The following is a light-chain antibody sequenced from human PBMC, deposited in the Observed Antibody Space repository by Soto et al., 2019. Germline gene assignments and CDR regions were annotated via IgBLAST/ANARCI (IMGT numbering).Light chain of an antibody. CDR1: SGHSSYA. J-gene: IGLJ3*02. Sequence: QSVLTQSPSASASLGASVKLTCTLSSGHSSYAIAWHQQQPEKGPRYLMKLNSDGSHSKGDGIPDRFSGSSSGAERYLTISSLQSEDEDGYYCQTWGTGIWVFGGGTKLTVL. CDR3: QTWGTGIWV. CDR2: LNSDGSH. V-gene: IGLV4-69*01.